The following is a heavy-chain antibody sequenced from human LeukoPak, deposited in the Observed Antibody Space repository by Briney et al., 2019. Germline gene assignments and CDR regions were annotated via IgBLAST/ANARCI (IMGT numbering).Heavy chain of an antibody. Sequence: GESLKISCKGSGYSFASYWIGWVRQMPGKGLEWMGIIYPGDSDTRYSPSFQGQVTISADKSISTAYLQWSSLKASDTAMYYCASTEVVTATGQAFDIWGQGTMVTVSS. D-gene: IGHD2-21*02. V-gene: IGHV5-51*01. CDR1: GYSFASYW. CDR3: ASTEVVTATGQAFDI. CDR2: IYPGDSDT. J-gene: IGHJ3*02.